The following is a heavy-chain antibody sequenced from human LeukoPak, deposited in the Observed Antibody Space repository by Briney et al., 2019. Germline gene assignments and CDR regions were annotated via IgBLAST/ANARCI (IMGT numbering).Heavy chain of an antibody. Sequence: PSETLSLTCTVSGGSISSGGYYWSWIRQHPGKGLEWIGYIYYSGSTYYNPSLKSRVTISVDTSKNQFSLKLSSVTAADTAVYYCARVAAGYSVNYFDYWGQGTLVTVSS. D-gene: IGHD4-23*01. V-gene: IGHV4-31*03. CDR2: IYYSGST. CDR3: ARVAAGYSVNYFDY. J-gene: IGHJ4*02. CDR1: GGSISSGGYY.